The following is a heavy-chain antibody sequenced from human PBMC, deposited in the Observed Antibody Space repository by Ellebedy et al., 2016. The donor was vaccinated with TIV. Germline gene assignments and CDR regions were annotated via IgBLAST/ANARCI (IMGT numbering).Heavy chain of an antibody. J-gene: IGHJ6*04. Sequence: GESLKISCKASGYSFSTYWITWVRQLPGKGLEWLGKIDPTDSYTNYSPSFQGFVTISADESASTAYLQWPSLKASDRATKSCSRHRGYGMDVWGKGTTVTVSS. D-gene: IGHD3-10*01. CDR1: GYSFSTYW. V-gene: IGHV5-10-1*01. CDR3: SRHRGYGMDV. CDR2: IDPTDSYT.